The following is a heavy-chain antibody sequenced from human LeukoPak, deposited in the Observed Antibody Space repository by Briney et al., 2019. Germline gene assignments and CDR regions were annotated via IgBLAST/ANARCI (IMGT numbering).Heavy chain of an antibody. CDR2: MYYGGSP. D-gene: IGHD1-26*01. J-gene: IGHJ5*02. Sequence: PSETLSLTCAVSGGSISSFYWSWIRQPPGKGLEWRGYMYYGGSPNYNPSLKSRVITSLDTSKKQFSLKLNSVTTADTAVYYCVTGRYSYGWYDHWGQGILVIVSS. V-gene: IGHV4-59*13. CDR1: GGSISSFY. CDR3: VTGRYSYGWYDH.